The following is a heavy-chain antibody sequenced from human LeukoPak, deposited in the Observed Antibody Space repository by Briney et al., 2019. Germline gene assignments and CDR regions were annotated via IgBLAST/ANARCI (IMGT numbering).Heavy chain of an antibody. V-gene: IGHV5-51*01. CDR1: GYSFTTHW. CDR3: ARSVTMVRGVIQRVPFHY. D-gene: IGHD3-10*01. J-gene: IGHJ4*02. CDR2: IYPGDSDT. Sequence: GESLKISCKASGYSFTTHWIGWVRQMPGKGLEWMGIIYPGDSDTRYSPSFQGQVTISADKSISTAYLQWSSLKASDTATYYCARSVTMVRGVIQRVPFHYWGQGTLVTVSS.